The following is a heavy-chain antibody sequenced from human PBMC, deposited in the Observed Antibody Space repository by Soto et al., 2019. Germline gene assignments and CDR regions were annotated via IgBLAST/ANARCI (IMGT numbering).Heavy chain of an antibody. V-gene: IGHV1-69*08. D-gene: IGHD3-16*01. Sequence: QVQLVQSGAEVKKPGSSVKVSCKASGGTFSSYTISWVRQAPGQGLEWKGRIIPILGIANYAQKFQGRVTITADKSTSTAYMELSSLRSEDTAVYYCARDLGRGGRTHWGQGTLVTVSS. CDR3: ARDLGRGGRTH. CDR2: IIPILGIA. J-gene: IGHJ4*02. CDR1: GGTFSSYT.